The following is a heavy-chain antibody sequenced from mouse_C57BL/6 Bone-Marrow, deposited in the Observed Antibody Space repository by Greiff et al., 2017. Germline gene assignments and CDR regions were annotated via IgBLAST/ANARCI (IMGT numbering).Heavy chain of an antibody. CDR3: ARSSGGGFAY. CDR2: IYPRSGNT. D-gene: IGHD6-1*01. CDR1: GYTFTSYG. Sequence: QVQLQQSGAELARPGASVKLSCKASGYTFTSYGISWVKQRTGQGLEWIGEIYPRSGNTYYNEKFKGKATLTADQSSSPAYMELRSLTSENSAVYFCARSSGGGFAYWGQGTLVTVSA. V-gene: IGHV1-81*01. J-gene: IGHJ3*01.